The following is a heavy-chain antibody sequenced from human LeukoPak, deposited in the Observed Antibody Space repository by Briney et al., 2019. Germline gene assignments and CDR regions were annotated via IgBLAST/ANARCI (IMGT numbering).Heavy chain of an antibody. CDR2: INHSGST. CDR3: ARLRVTRKNWFDP. J-gene: IGHJ5*02. CDR1: GGSFSGYY. D-gene: IGHD4-17*01. Sequence: SETLSLTCAVYGGSFSGYYWSWIRQPPGKGLEWIGEINHSGSTNYNPSLKSRVTISVDTSKNQFSLKLSSVTAADTAVYYCARLRVTRKNWFDPWGQGTLVIVSS. V-gene: IGHV4-34*01.